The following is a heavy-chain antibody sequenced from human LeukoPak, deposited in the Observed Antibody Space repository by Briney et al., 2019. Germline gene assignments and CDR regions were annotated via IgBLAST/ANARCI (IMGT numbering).Heavy chain of an antibody. D-gene: IGHD2-2*01. Sequence: GGSLRLSCAASGFTFSDYYMSWIRQAPGKGLEWVSYISSSSDTIYYADSVKGRLTISRDNAKNSLYLQMNSLRAEDTAVYYCARDRSTRGYWYFDLWGRGTLVTVSS. J-gene: IGHJ2*01. CDR3: ARDRSTRGYWYFDL. V-gene: IGHV3-11*04. CDR1: GFTFSDYY. CDR2: ISSSSDTI.